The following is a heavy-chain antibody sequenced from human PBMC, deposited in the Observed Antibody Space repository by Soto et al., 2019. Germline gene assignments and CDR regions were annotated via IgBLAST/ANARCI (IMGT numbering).Heavy chain of an antibody. Sequence: QVQLQESGPGLVKPSQTLSLTCTVSGGSISSGDYYWTWIRQHPGKGLEWIGYIYYSGSTKHNPYLKNRITISVDTSKNQSSLNLNSVTAADTAVYYCARTKSSSTSFHVDYWGPETQVTDSS. J-gene: IGHJ4*02. CDR3: ARTKSSSTSFHVDY. CDR1: GGSISSGDYY. CDR2: IYYSGST. D-gene: IGHD2-2*01. V-gene: IGHV4-31*03.